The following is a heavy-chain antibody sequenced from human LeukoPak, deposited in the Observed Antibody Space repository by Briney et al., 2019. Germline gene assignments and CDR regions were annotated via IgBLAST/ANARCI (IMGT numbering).Heavy chain of an antibody. D-gene: IGHD2-2*01. CDR3: AREGTAAPPDY. CDR2: IYHSGST. J-gene: IGHJ4*02. CDR1: GGSISSSGYY. Sequence: PSETLSLTCTVSGGSISSSGYYWGWIRQPPGKGLEWIGSIYHSGSTYYNPSLKSRVTISVDTSKNQFSLKLSSVTAADTAVYYCAREGTAAPPDYWGQGTLVTVSS. V-gene: IGHV4-39*07.